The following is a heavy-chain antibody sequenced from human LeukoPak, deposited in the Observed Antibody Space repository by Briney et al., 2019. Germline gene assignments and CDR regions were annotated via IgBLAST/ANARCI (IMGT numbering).Heavy chain of an antibody. CDR1: GYTFTGYY. J-gene: IGHJ6*02. CDR3: ARGSPGGYYYGMDV. D-gene: IGHD2-15*01. CDR2: INPNSGGT. Sequence: ASVKVSCKASGYTFTGYYMHWVRQAPGQGLEWMGWINPNSGGTNYAQKFQGWVTMTRDTSISTAYMELSRLRSDDTAVYYCARGSPGGYYYGMDVWGQGTTVTVSS. V-gene: IGHV1-2*04.